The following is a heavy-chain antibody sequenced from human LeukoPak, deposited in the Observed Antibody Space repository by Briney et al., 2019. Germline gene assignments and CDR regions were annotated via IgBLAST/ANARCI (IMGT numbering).Heavy chain of an antibody. Sequence: GGSLRLSCVASGGTFSSYAISWVRQAPGQGLEWMGGIIPIFCTANYAQKFQGRVTITADESTSTAYMELSSLRSEDTAVYYCARVMVRGEFFDYWGQGTLVTVSS. V-gene: IGHV1-69*01. CDR1: GGTFSSYA. CDR2: IIPIFCTA. D-gene: IGHD3-10*01. CDR3: ARVMVRGEFFDY. J-gene: IGHJ4*02.